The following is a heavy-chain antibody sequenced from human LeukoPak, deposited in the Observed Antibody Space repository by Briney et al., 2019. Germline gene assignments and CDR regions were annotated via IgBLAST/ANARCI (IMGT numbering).Heavy chain of an antibody. Sequence: SETLSLTCTVSGGSISSYYWSWIRQPPGKGLEWIGYTYYSGSTNYNPSLKSRVTISVDTSKNQFSLKLSSVTAADTAVYYCARDKDTDAFDIWGQGTMVTVSS. V-gene: IGHV4-59*01. CDR2: TYYSGST. J-gene: IGHJ3*02. CDR1: GGSISSYY. CDR3: ARDKDTDAFDI.